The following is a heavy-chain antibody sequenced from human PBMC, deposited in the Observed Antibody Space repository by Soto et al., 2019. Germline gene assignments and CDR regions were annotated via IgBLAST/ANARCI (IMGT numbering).Heavy chain of an antibody. D-gene: IGHD2-15*01. CDR2: ISSSSSYI. V-gene: IGHV3-21*01. Sequence: EVQLVESGGGLVKPGGSLRLSCAASGFTFSSYSMNWVRQAPGKGLEWVSSISSSSSYIYYADSVKGRFTISRDNAKNSLYLKMNSMRAEDTAVYFCARDYCSGGSCYSDSWGQGTLVTVSS. CDR3: ARDYCSGGSCYSDS. CDR1: GFTFSSYS. J-gene: IGHJ4*02.